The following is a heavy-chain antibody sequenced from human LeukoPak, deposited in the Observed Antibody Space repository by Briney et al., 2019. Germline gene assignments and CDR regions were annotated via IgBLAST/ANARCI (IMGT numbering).Heavy chain of an antibody. Sequence: GGSLRLSCAASGFTFSSYAMTWVRQAPGKGLEWVSIISGSGGSTYYADSVKGRFTISRDNAKKTLYLQMNSLRAEDTAVYYCSRGYSGGFDYWGQGTLVTVSS. CDR2: ISGSGGST. V-gene: IGHV3-23*01. CDR1: GFTFSSYA. J-gene: IGHJ4*02. D-gene: IGHD2-15*01. CDR3: SRGYSGGFDY.